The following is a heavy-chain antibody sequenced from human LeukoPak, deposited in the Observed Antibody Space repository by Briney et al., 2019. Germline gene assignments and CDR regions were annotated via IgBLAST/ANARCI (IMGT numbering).Heavy chain of an antibody. D-gene: IGHD6-19*01. V-gene: IGHV4-31*03. CDR3: ARDHSSGTGASYYYYYYGMDV. CDR1: GGPISSGGYY. CDR2: IYYSGST. J-gene: IGHJ6*02. Sequence: SETLSLTCTVSGGPISSGGYYWSWIRQHPGKGLEWIGYIYYSGSTYYNPSLKSRVTISVDTSKNQFSLKLSSVTAADTAVYYCARDHSSGTGASYYYYYYGMDVWGQGTTVTVSS.